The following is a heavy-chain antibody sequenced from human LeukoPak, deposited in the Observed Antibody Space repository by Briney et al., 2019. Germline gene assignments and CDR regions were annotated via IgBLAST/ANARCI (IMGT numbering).Heavy chain of an antibody. D-gene: IGHD1/OR15-1a*01. CDR2: FSYGGTT. J-gene: IGHJ4*02. V-gene: IGHV4-59*05. CDR1: GVSISGFY. Sequence: PSETLSLTCTVSGVSISGFYWIWIRQSPGRGLEWMGGIFYRGSFSYGGTTFYNPSLQSRVTISVDTSKNAFSLRLRSVTAADTAVYYCARQISENKDYWGQGTLVTVSS. CDR3: ARQISENKDY.